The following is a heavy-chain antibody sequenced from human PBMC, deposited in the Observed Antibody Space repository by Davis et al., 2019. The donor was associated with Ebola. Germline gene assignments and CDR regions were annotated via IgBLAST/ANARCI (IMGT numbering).Heavy chain of an antibody. D-gene: IGHD4-17*01. J-gene: IGHJ4*02. CDR2: IYYSGST. CDR1: GGSVSSGSYY. Sequence: MPSETLSLTCTVSGGSVSSGSYYWSWIRQPPGKGLEWIGYIYYSGSTNYNPSLKSRVTISVDTSKNQFSLKLSSVTAADTAVYYCARGNDDYLSLDYWGQGTLVTVSS. V-gene: IGHV4-61*01. CDR3: ARGNDDYLSLDY.